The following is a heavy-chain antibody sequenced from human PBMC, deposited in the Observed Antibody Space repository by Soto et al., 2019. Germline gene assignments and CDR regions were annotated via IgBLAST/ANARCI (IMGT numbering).Heavy chain of an antibody. CDR3: AITRLYDSIDYHRDGFDI. J-gene: IGHJ3*02. D-gene: IGHD3-22*01. V-gene: IGHV3-23*01. Sequence: GGSLRLSCAASGFTFSSYTMNWVRQSPGKGLEWVSGASGSGASKYSADSVKGRFTISRDNSNNTLFLQMNSLRAEDTAVYYCAITRLYDSIDYHRDGFDIWGQGTMVTVSS. CDR1: GFTFSSYT. CDR2: ASGSGASK.